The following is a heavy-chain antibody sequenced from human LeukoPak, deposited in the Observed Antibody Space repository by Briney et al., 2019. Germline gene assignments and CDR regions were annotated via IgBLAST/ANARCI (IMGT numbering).Heavy chain of an antibody. CDR1: GFPVSSNY. J-gene: IGHJ4*02. D-gene: IGHD3-10*01. V-gene: IGHV3-66*01. Sequence: GGSLRLSCAASGFPVSSNYMSWVRQAPGKGLEWVSVIYSGGSTYYADSVKGRFTISRDNSKNPLYLQMNSLRAKDTAVHYCARDGSGSQAFDYWGQGTLVTVSS. CDR3: ARDGSGSQAFDY. CDR2: IYSGGST.